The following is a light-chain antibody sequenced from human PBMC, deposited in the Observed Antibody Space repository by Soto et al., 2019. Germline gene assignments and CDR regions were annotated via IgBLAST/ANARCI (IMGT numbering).Light chain of an antibody. CDR2: GNS. Sequence: QSVLTQPPSVSRAPGQRVTISCTGSSSNIGAGYDVHWYQQLPGTAPKLLIYGNSNRPSGVPDRFSGSKSGTSASLAITGLRAEDEADYYCQSYDSSLGGWVFGGGTKLTVL. CDR3: QSYDSSLGGWV. V-gene: IGLV1-40*01. CDR1: SSNIGAGYD. J-gene: IGLJ3*02.